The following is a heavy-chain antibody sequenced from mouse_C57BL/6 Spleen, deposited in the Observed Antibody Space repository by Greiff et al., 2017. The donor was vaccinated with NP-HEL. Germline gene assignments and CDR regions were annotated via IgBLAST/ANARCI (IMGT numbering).Heavy chain of an antibody. V-gene: IGHV2-9-1*01. CDR2: IWTGGGT. J-gene: IGHJ1*03. CDR1: GFSLTSYA. Sequence: VKLVESGPGLVAPSQSLSITCTVSGFSLTSYAISWVRQPPGKGLEWLGVIWTGGGTNYNSALKSRLSISKDNAKSQVFLKMNSLQTDDTARYYCARKSYYYGSSYGYFDVWGTGTTVTVSS. CDR3: ARKSYYYGSSYGYFDV. D-gene: IGHD1-1*01.